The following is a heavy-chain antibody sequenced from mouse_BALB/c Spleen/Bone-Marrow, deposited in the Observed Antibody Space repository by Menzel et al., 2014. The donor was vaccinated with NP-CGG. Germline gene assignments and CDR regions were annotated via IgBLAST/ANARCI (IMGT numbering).Heavy chain of an antibody. Sequence: VKLQESGAELVRPGSSVKISCKASGYAFSNYWMNWVKRRPGQGLEWIGQIYPGDGDTNYNGKFKGKATLTADKSSSTAYMQLSSLTSEDSAVYFCARRDGSTYYYAMDYWGQGTSVTVSS. CDR3: ARRDGSTYYYAMDY. CDR2: IYPGDGDT. D-gene: IGHD1-1*01. V-gene: IGHV1-80*01. CDR1: GYAFSNYW. J-gene: IGHJ4*01.